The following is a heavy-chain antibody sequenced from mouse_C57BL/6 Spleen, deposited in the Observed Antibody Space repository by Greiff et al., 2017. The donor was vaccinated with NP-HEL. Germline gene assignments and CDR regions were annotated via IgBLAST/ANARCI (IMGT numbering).Heavy chain of an antibody. CDR2: IYPNNGGT. CDR1: GYTFTDYN. D-gene: IGHD2-13*01. Sequence: EVQLQQSGPELVKPGASVKIPCKASGYTFTDYNMDWVKQSHGKSLEWIGDIYPNNGGTIYNQKFKGKATLTVDKSSSTAYMELRSLTSEDTAVYYCASGDDCDYWGKGTTLTVSS. CDR3: ASGDDCDY. J-gene: IGHJ2*01. V-gene: IGHV1-18*01.